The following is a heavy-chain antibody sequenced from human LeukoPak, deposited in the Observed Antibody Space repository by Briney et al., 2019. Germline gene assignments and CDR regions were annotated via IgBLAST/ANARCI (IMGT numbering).Heavy chain of an antibody. Sequence: ASVTVSCKASGYTFTSYGISWVRQARGQGLEGMGWISAYNGNTNYAQKLQGRVTMTTDTSTSTAYMELRSLRSDDTAVYYCARDDYDIVTGARLPTYCYYYGMDVWGQGTTVTVSS. CDR1: GYTFTSYG. D-gene: IGHD3-9*01. CDR2: ISAYNGNT. J-gene: IGHJ6*02. V-gene: IGHV1-18*01. CDR3: ARDDYDIVTGARLPTYCYYYGMDV.